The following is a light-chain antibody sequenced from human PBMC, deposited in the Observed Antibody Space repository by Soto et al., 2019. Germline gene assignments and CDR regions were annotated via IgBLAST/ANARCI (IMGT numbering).Light chain of an antibody. CDR1: NSDVGDYNY. J-gene: IGLJ2*01. CDR2: DVS. CDR3: SSYTSSSTVV. Sequence: QSALTQPASVSGSPGQSITISCTGTNSDVGDYNYVSWYQQPPGKAPKLMIYDVSNRPSGVSNRFSGSKSGNTASLTISGLQAEDEADYYCSSYTSSSTVVFGGGTKVTVL. V-gene: IGLV2-14*01.